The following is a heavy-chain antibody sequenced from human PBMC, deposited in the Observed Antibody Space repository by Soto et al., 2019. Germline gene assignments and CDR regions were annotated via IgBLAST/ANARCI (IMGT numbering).Heavy chain of an antibody. Sequence: PGGSLRLSCAASGFTFSSYAMHWVRQAPGKGLEWVAVISYDGSNKYYADSVKGRFSISRDNSKNTLYLQINSLRAEDTALYYCAREGCSGGSCYSLVVFDIWGQGTMVTVSS. CDR3: AREGCSGGSCYSLVVFDI. J-gene: IGHJ3*02. D-gene: IGHD2-15*01. CDR2: ISYDGSNK. CDR1: GFTFSSYA. V-gene: IGHV3-30-3*01.